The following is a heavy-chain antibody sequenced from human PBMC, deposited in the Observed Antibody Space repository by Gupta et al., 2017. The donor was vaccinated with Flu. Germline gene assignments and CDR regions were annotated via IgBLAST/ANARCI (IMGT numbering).Heavy chain of an antibody. J-gene: IGHJ1*01. D-gene: IGHD1-26*01. CDR2: ISAYTGHT. V-gene: IGHV1-18*01. CDR3: ARDVLLHGGIVARYSEY. CDR1: GYTFSNYG. Sequence: QVQLVQSGAEVRKPGASVKVSCKASGYTFSNYGINWVRQALGQGLEWMGWISAYTGHTNYAQKFQGRVIMTTETSTRTAYMEVRSLRSDDTAVYYCARDVLLHGGIVARYSEYWGQGTLVTVSS.